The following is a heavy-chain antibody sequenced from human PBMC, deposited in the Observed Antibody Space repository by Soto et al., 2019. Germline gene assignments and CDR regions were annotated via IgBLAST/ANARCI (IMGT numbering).Heavy chain of an antibody. CDR1: GFTFSYYA. CDR3: ARAPYYYDSSGPQDAFDI. CDR2: ISDSGGTT. D-gene: IGHD3-22*01. J-gene: IGHJ3*02. Sequence: PGGSLRLSCAASGFTFSYYAMGWVRQAPGKGLEWVSVISDSGGTTYYADSVKGRFTISRDNSKNALYLQMSSLRAEDTAIYYCARAPYYYDSSGPQDAFDIWGQGTMVTV. V-gene: IGHV3-23*01.